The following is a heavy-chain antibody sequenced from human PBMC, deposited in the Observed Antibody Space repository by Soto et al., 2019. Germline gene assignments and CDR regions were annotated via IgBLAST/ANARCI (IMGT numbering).Heavy chain of an antibody. Sequence: HVQLQESGPGLVKPSETLSLTCTVSGGSISSYYWSWIRQPPGTGLEWIGYIYYSGSTNYNPPLKSRVTISVDTSQNQFSLQPSSVTAADTAVYYCARHTRVYGDYTYYMDVWGKGTTVTVSS. V-gene: IGHV4-59*08. CDR3: ARHTRVYGDYTYYMDV. D-gene: IGHD4-17*01. CDR2: IYYSGST. J-gene: IGHJ6*03. CDR1: GGSISSYY.